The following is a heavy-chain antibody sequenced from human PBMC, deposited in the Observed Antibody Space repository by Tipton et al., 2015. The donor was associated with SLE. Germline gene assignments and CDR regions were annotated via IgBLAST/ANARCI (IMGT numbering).Heavy chain of an antibody. CDR3: ARDRRGWYFDL. Sequence: TLSLTCAVSGGSIRSSNWWSWVRQPPGKGLEWIGEIHHSGSTNYNPSLKSRVTILVDTSKNQFSLKLSSVTAADTAVYYCARDRRGWYFDLWGRGTLVTVSS. V-gene: IGHV4-4*02. CDR2: IHHSGST. D-gene: IGHD3-10*01. J-gene: IGHJ2*01. CDR1: GGSIRSSNW.